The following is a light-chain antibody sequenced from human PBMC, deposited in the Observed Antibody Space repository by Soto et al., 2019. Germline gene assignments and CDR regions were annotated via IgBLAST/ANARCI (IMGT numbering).Light chain of an antibody. CDR2: GAS. V-gene: IGKV3-20*01. CDR1: QNLRSS. CDR3: QQYDNSPIT. J-gene: IGKJ5*01. Sequence: EIVLTQSPGTLSLSPGERATLSCRASQNLRSSLAWYQQKPGQAPRLLIYGASTRATGIPARFSGSGSGTDFTLTISSLEPEDFAVYYCQQYDNSPITFGQGTRLEIK.